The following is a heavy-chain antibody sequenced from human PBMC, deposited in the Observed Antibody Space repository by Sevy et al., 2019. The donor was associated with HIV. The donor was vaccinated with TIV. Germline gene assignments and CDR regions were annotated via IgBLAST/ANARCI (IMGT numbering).Heavy chain of an antibody. Sequence: SETLSLTCTVSTGYINNYYWTWVRQSPGKGLEWIGYIYYRGNTKYNPSLESRVSMSIDTNKEQFSLTLTSVTGADSAICYCARAEYGHSRGWCCWLDSWGQGILVTVSS. CDR2: IYYRGNT. CDR3: ARAEYGHSRGWCCWLDS. CDR1: TGYINNYY. J-gene: IGHJ5*01. V-gene: IGHV4-59*01. D-gene: IGHD6-19*01.